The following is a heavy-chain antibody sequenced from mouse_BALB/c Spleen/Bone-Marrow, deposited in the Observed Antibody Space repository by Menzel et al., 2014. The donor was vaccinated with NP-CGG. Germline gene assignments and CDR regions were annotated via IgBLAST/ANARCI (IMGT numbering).Heavy chain of an antibody. CDR1: GYAFSAYW. Sequence: QVQLQQSGAELVRPGSSVKISCKASGYAFSAYWMNWVKQRPGQGLEWIGQIYPGDGDTNYDGKFKGKATLTADKSSSTAYMQLSSLTSEDSAVYFCTRSTATFDYWGQGTPLTVSS. V-gene: IGHV1-80*01. CDR2: IYPGDGDT. J-gene: IGHJ2*01. CDR3: TRSTATFDY. D-gene: IGHD1-2*01.